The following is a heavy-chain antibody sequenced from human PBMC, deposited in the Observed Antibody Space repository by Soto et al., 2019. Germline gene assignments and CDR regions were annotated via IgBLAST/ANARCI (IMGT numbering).Heavy chain of an antibody. D-gene: IGHD2-21*02. V-gene: IGHV3-30*18. CDR2: ISYDGSNK. CDR3: AKDHAMVVTAIPDY. Sequence: QVQLVESGGGVVQPGRSLRLSCAASGFTFSSYGMHWVRQAPGKGLEWVAVISYDGSNKYYADSVKGRFTISRDNSKNTLYLQMNSLRAEDTAVYYCAKDHAMVVTAIPDYWGQGTLVTVSS. CDR1: GFTFSSYG. J-gene: IGHJ4*02.